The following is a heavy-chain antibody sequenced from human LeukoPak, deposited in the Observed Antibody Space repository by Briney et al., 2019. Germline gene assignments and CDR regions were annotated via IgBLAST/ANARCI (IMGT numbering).Heavy chain of an antibody. Sequence: PSETLSLTCTVSGGSIISSSYYWGWIRQPPGKGLEWIGSIYYSGSTYYNPSLKSRVTISVDTSKNQFSLKLSSVTAADTAVYYCARHAHNNDFWSGYYTGYFDYWGQGTLVTVSS. CDR3: ARHAHNNDFWSGYYTGYFDY. CDR1: GGSIISSSYY. J-gene: IGHJ4*02. D-gene: IGHD3-3*01. CDR2: IYYSGST. V-gene: IGHV4-39*01.